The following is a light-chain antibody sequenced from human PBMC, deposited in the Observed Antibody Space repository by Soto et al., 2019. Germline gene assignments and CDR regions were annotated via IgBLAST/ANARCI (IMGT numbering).Light chain of an antibody. CDR3: QQYDDWRLYT. CDR2: DAS. CDR1: QSVGGK. V-gene: IGKV3-15*01. J-gene: IGKJ2*01. Sequence: VMTQSPAALSVSPGERVTLSFRASQSVGGKLAWYQQRPGQAPRLLIYDASTRAAGIPARISGSGSGTESSLTISSLKPADFALYYCQQYDDWRLYTFGQGTKVDIK.